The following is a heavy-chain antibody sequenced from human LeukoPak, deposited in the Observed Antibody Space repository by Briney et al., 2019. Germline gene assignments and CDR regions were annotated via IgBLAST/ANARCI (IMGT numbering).Heavy chain of an antibody. CDR3: ARGPYYDSSTVFYYYGMDV. V-gene: IGHV4-34*01. CDR1: GGSFSGYY. Sequence: PSETLSLTCAVYGGSFSGYYWSWLRQPPGKGLEWIGEINHSGSTNYNPSLKSRVTISVDTSKNQFSLKLSSVAAADTAVYFCARGPYYDSSTVFYYYGMDVWGQGTTVTVSS. CDR2: INHSGST. D-gene: IGHD3-22*01. J-gene: IGHJ6*02.